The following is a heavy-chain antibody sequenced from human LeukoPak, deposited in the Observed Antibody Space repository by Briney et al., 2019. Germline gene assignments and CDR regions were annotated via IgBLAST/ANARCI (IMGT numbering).Heavy chain of an antibody. J-gene: IGHJ4*02. CDR3: ARACGGDCYLADY. V-gene: IGHV3-21*01. CDR1: GFTYTSYS. D-gene: IGHD2-21*02. CDR2: ISRTSNYI. Sequence: GGSLRLSCAASGFTYTSYSMNWVRQAPGKGLEWVSSISRTSNYIYYADSVKGRFTIARDNAKKSLYLQMNSLRAEDSAVYYCARACGGDCYLADYWGQGTLVTVSS.